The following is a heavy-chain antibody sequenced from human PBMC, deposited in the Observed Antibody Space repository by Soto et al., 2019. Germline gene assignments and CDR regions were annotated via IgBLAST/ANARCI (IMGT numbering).Heavy chain of an antibody. CDR2: ISYDGSNK. Sequence: GGSLRLSCAASGFTFSSYGMHWVRQAPGKGLEWVAVISYDGSNKYYADSVKGRFTISRDNSKNTLYLQMNSLRAEDTAVYYCAKGMVIQDYYYGMDVWGQGTKVTVSS. D-gene: IGHD3-22*01. CDR3: AKGMVIQDYYYGMDV. J-gene: IGHJ6*02. V-gene: IGHV3-30*18. CDR1: GFTFSSYG.